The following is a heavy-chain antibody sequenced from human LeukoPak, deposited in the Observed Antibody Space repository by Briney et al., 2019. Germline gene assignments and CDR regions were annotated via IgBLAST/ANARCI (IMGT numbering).Heavy chain of an antibody. D-gene: IGHD3-3*01. CDR1: GYTFTGYY. CDR3: ARDPPFPGALLEWLNHYYYYGMDV. V-gene: IGHV1-2*02. CDR2: INPNSGGI. Sequence: GASVKVSCKASGYTFTGYYMHWVRQAAGQGLEWMGWINPNSGGINYAQKFQGRVTMTRDTSISTAYMELSRLRSDDTAVYYCARDPPFPGALLEWLNHYYYYGMDVWGQGTTVTVSS. J-gene: IGHJ6*02.